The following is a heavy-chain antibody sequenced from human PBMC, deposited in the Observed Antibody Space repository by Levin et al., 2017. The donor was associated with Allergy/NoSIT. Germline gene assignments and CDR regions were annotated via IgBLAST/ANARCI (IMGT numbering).Heavy chain of an antibody. CDR3: ARHQRRIAGAGLDY. CDR2: INQDGSEK. CDR1: GFTFSNYW. J-gene: IGHJ4*02. V-gene: IGHV3-7*01. Sequence: GESLKISCAASGFTFSNYWMSWVRQAPGKGPEWVPGKGPEWVANINQDGSEKYYADSVKGRFTISRDNAKNSVFLQMNSLRAEDTAVYFCARHQRRIAGAGLDYWGQGTQLTVSS. D-gene: IGHD6-13*01.